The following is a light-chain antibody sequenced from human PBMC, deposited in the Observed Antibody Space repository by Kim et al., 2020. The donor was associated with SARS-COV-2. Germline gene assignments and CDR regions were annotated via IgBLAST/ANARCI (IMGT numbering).Light chain of an antibody. V-gene: IGKV3-20*01. CDR2: GAS. CDR3: QQYGSSGWT. CDR1: QRVSSSY. J-gene: IGKJ1*01. Sequence: EIVLTQSPGTLSLSPGERATLSCRASQRVSSSYLAWYQQKPGQAPRLLIYGASSRANGIPDRFSGSGSGTDFTLTISRLEAEDFAVYCCQQYGSSGWTFGQGTRV.